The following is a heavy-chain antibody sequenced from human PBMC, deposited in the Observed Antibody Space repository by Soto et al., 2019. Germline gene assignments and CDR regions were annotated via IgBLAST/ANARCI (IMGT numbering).Heavy chain of an antibody. CDR2: ISAYNGNT. CDR1: GYTFTSYG. V-gene: IGHV1-18*04. Sequence: ASVKVSCKASGYTFTSYGMSWVRQAPGQGLEWMGWISAYNGNTNYAQKLQGRVTMTTDTSTSTAYMELRSLRSDDTAVYYCARDGSYSGSYWGAFDIWGQGTMVTVSS. CDR3: ARDGSYSGSYWGAFDI. D-gene: IGHD1-26*01. J-gene: IGHJ3*02.